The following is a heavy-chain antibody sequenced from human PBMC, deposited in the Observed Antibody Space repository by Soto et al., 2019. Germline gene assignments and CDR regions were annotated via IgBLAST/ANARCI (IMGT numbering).Heavy chain of an antibody. CDR2: IKQDGSEK. D-gene: IGHD6-6*01. V-gene: IGHV3-7*01. CDR1: GFTFSSYW. CDR3: ARSIAARLNWFDP. J-gene: IGHJ5*02. Sequence: EVQLVESGGGLVQPGGSLRLSCVASGFTFSSYWMSWVRQAPGKGLEWVANIKQDGSEKYYVDSVKGRFTISRDNAKNSLYLQMNSLRAEDTAVYYCARSIAARLNWFDPWGQGTVVTVSS.